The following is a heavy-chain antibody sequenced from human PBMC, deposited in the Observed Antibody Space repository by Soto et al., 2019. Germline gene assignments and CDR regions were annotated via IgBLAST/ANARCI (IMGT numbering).Heavy chain of an antibody. J-gene: IGHJ4*02. CDR1: GFSLSTSGVG. Sequence: QITLKESGPTLVKPTQTLTLTCTFSGFSLSTSGVGVGWIRQPPGKALEWLALIYWDDDKRYSPSLKSRLTITXXTSKNQAVLTMTNMDPVDTATYYCAHINRARSFDYWGQGTLVTVSS. CDR2: IYWDDDK. CDR3: AHINRARSFDY. V-gene: IGHV2-5*02.